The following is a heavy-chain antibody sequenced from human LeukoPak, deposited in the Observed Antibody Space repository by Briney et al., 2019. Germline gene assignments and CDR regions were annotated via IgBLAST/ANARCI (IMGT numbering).Heavy chain of an antibody. D-gene: IGHD3-22*01. CDR3: AASYDSSGYAFDI. CDR1: GFTFTSSA. Sequence: GASVKVSCKASGFTFTSSAMQWLRQARGQRLEWIGWIVVGSGNTNYAQKFQERVTITRDMSTSTAYMELSSLRSEDTAVYYCAASYDSSGYAFDIWGQGTMVTASS. J-gene: IGHJ3*02. CDR2: IVVGSGNT. V-gene: IGHV1-58*02.